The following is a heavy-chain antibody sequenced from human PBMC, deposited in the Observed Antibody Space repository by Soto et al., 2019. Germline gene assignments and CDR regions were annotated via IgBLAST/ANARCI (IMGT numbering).Heavy chain of an antibody. CDR3: ARHGVSWYDWNSYGMYV. CDR1: GGSFSGYY. D-gene: IGHD1-7*01. V-gene: IGHV4-34*01. CDR2: IHHGGST. Sequence: SETLSLTCAVYGGSFSGYYWSWIRQPPGKGLEWIGEIHHGGSTNYNPSLKSRVTLSINTSKNQFSLKLSSVTAADTAVYYCARHGVSWYDWNSYGMYVYGQGTTVTVSS. J-gene: IGHJ6*02.